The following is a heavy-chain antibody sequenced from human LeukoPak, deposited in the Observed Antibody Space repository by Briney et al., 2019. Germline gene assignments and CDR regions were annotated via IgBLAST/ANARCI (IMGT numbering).Heavy chain of an antibody. Sequence: SQTLSLTCTVSGGSISSGSYYWSWIRQPAGKGLEWIGRIYTSGSTNYNPSLKSRVTISVDTSKNQFSLKLSSVTAADTAVYYCARGTGYDSSGYLDAFDIWGQGTMVTVSS. CDR2: IYTSGST. CDR3: ARGTGYDSSGYLDAFDI. D-gene: IGHD3-22*01. CDR1: GGSISSGSYY. V-gene: IGHV4-61*02. J-gene: IGHJ3*02.